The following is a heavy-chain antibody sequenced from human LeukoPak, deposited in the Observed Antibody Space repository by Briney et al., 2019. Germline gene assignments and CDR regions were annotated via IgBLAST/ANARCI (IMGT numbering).Heavy chain of an antibody. D-gene: IGHD1-26*01. CDR3: ARDQVGVGASYFDY. J-gene: IGHJ4*02. V-gene: IGHV4-59*01. CDR2: IYYSGSA. Sequence: SETLSLTCTVSGGSISSYYWSWIRQPPGKGLEWIGYIYYSGSANYNPSLKSRVTISVDTSKNQFSLKLSSVTAADTAVYYCARDQVGVGASYFDYWGQGTLVTVSS. CDR1: GGSISSYY.